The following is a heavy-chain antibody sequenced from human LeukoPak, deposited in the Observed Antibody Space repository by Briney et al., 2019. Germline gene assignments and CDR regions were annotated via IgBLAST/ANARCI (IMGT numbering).Heavy chain of an antibody. V-gene: IGHV3-30*18. D-gene: IGHD3-3*02. CDR2: ISYDGSNK. Sequence: PGRSLRLSCAASGFTFSSYGMHWVRQAPGKGLGWVAVISYDGSNKYYADSVKGRFTISRDNSKNTLYLQMNSLRAEDTAVYYCAKEAFLALYFDYWGQGTLVTVSS. CDR1: GFTFSSYG. J-gene: IGHJ4*02. CDR3: AKEAFLALYFDY.